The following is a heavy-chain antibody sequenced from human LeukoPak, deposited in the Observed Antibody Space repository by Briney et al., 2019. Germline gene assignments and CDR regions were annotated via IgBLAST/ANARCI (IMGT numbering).Heavy chain of an antibody. CDR3: ARVGDGYSVNYFDY. J-gene: IGHJ4*02. V-gene: IGHV3-48*02. CDR2: ISSSSSTV. CDR1: GLTYCIFS. Sequence: GGPLTLSCAVSGLTYCIFSMMGVPDAPEGAVVCLLYISSSSSTVYYADSVKGRFTVSRDNAKNSLYLQMNSLRDEDTAMFYCARVGDGYSVNYFDYWGQGTVVTVSS. D-gene: IGHD5-24*01.